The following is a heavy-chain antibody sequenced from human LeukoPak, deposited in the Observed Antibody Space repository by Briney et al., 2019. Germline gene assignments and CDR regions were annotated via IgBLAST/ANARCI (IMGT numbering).Heavy chain of an antibody. CDR3: ARALDYGDSGFDY. V-gene: IGHV3-30*03. J-gene: IGHJ4*02. CDR2: ISYDGSNK. CDR1: GFTFSSYG. Sequence: PGGSLRLSCAASGFTFSSYGMHWVRQAPGKGLEWVAVISYDGSNKYCADSVKGRFTISRDNSKNTLYLQMNSLRAEDTAVYYCARALDYGDSGFDYWGQGTLVTVSS. D-gene: IGHD4-17*01.